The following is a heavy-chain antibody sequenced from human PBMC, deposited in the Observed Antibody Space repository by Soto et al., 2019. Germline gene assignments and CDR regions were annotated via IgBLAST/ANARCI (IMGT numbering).Heavy chain of an antibody. D-gene: IGHD6-19*01. CDR1: GGSFSGYY. V-gene: IGHV4-34*01. J-gene: IGHJ6*02. CDR2: INHSGST. Sequence: PSETLSLTCAVYGGSFSGYYWSWIRQPPGKGLEWIGEINHSGSTNYNPSLKSRVTISVDTSKNQFSLKLSSVTAADTAVYYCARGYIAVAGTKQFYYYYGMDVWGQGTTVTVSS. CDR3: ARGYIAVAGTKQFYYYYGMDV.